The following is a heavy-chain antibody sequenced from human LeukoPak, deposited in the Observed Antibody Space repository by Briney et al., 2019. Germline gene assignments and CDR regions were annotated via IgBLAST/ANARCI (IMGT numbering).Heavy chain of an antibody. CDR1: GFTFSNYW. V-gene: IGHV3-74*01. D-gene: IGHD6-6*01. Sequence: GGSLRLSCAASGFTFSNYWMHWVRQAPGKGLVWVSYINSDGSSTNYADSVKGRFTISRDNAKNTLYLQMNSLRAEDTAVYYCARTGIAARPTVWSDPWGQGTLVTVSS. CDR2: INSDGSST. J-gene: IGHJ5*02. CDR3: ARTGIAARPTVWSDP.